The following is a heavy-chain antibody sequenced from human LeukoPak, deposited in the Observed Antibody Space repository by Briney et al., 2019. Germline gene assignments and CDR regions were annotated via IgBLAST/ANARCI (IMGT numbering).Heavy chain of an antibody. CDR3: ATVRGDDTRDFDC. CDR2: IGYSSGHM. V-gene: IGHV3-21*01. D-gene: IGHD3-10*01. CDR1: GFPFSSYH. J-gene: IGHJ4*02. Sequence: TGGSLRLSCAASGFPFSSYHMHWVRQAPGKGLEWVASIGYSSGHMYYADSVKGRFTISRDNAYNSVYLQMNTLRAEDTAVYHCATVRGDDTRDFDCWGQGTLVTVSS.